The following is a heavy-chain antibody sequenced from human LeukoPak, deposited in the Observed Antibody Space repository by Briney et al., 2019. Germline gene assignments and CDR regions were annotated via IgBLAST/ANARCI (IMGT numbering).Heavy chain of an antibody. D-gene: IGHD6-13*01. CDR3: TTDEGLAADWAFDY. J-gene: IGHJ4*02. Sequence: GGSLRLSCAASGFTFSSYGMHWVRQAPGKGLEWVAVIWYDGSNKYYADSVKGRFTISRDNSKNTLYLQMNSLKTEDTAVYYCTTDEGLAADWAFDYWGQGTLVTVSS. CDR1: GFTFSSYG. CDR2: IWYDGSNK. V-gene: IGHV3-33*01.